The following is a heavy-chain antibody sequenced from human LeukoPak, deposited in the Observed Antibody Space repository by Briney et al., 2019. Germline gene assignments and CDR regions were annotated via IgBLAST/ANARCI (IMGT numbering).Heavy chain of an antibody. CDR1: GYTFTSYY. D-gene: IGHD3-22*01. CDR2: INPSGGST. V-gene: IGHV1-46*01. Sequence: ASVKVSCKASGYTFTSYYMHWVRQAPGQGLEWMGIINPSGGSTSYAQKFQGRVTVTRDMSTSTVYMELSSLRSEDTAVYYCARGFYDSSGYSRLFDYWGQGTLVTVSS. CDR3: ARGFYDSSGYSRLFDY. J-gene: IGHJ4*02.